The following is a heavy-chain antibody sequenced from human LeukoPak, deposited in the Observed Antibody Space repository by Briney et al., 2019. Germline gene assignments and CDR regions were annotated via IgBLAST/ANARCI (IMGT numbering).Heavy chain of an antibody. CDR1: GYTFTSDY. J-gene: IGHJ4*02. Sequence: ASVKVSCKASGYTFTSDYMHWVRQAPGQGLEWMGIINPSGGNTEYEQKFQGRITMTRDTSTSTVYTELSSLRSEDTAVYYCATLGGQQLAYYFDYWGRGNLVTVSS. V-gene: IGHV1-46*01. D-gene: IGHD3-16*01. CDR2: INPSGGNT. CDR3: ATLGGQQLAYYFDY.